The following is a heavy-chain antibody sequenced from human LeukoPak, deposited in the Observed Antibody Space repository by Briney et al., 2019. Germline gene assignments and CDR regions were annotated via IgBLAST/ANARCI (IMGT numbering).Heavy chain of an antibody. CDR2: IIPIFGTA. CDR3: ARGTDYSNRQRRRFAFDI. J-gene: IGHJ3*02. D-gene: IGHD4-11*01. CDR1: GGTFRSYA. Sequence: SVKVSCKASGGTFRSYAMSWVRQAPGQGLEWMGGIIPIFGTANYAQKFQGRVTNTTDESTSTAYMELSSVRSEDTAVYYCARGTDYSNRQRRRFAFDIWGQGTMVTVSS. V-gene: IGHV1-69*05.